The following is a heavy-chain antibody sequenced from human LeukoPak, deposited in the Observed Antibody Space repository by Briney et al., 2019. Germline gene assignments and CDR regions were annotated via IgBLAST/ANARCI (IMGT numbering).Heavy chain of an antibody. CDR3: XXDQDSSGYYLPYYMDV. D-gene: IGHD3-22*01. Sequence: SVXXXCXASGYTFTSYGISWVRQAPGQGLEWMGWISAYNGNTNYAQKLQGRVTVTTDTSTSTAYMEMRRLRSDERAVYYGXXDQDSSGYYLPYYMDVWGKGTTVTVSS. V-gene: IGHV1-18*01. J-gene: IGHJ6*03. CDR2: ISAYNGNT. CDR1: GYTFTSYG.